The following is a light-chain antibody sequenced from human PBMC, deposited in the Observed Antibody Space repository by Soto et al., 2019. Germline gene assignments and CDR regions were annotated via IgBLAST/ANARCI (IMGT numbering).Light chain of an antibody. CDR3: QQYNNWPHT. CDR1: QSLLHSDGNTY. J-gene: IGKJ2*01. Sequence: DIVMTQTPLSSPVTLGQAASISCRSSQSLLHSDGNTYLSWFQQRPGQPPRLLIYKVSDRFSGVPDRFSGSGSGTEFTLTVNSLQSEDFAVYYCQQYNNWPHTFGQGTKVDIK. CDR2: KVS. V-gene: IGKV2-24*01.